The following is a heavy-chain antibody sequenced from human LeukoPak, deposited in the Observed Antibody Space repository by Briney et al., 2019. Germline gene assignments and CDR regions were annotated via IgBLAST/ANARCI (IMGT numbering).Heavy chain of an antibody. J-gene: IGHJ6*03. CDR2: IYYTGST. CDR1: GGSISSSSYY. CDR3: ARVTGSSWYYSYYMDV. Sequence: SETLSLTCTVSGGSISSSSYYWAWIRQPPGKGLEWIGSIYYTGSTYYNPSLKSRVTISADTSKNQFSLKLSSVTAADTAVYFCARVTGSSWYYSYYMDVWGKGTTVTVSS. D-gene: IGHD6-13*01. V-gene: IGHV4-39*07.